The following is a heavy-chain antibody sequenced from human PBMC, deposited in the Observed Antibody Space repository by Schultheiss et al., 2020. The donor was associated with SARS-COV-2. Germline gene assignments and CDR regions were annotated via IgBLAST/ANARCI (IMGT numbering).Heavy chain of an antibody. Sequence: ASVKVSCKASGGTFSSYAISWVRQAPGQGLEWMGWISAYNGNTNYAQKLQGRVTMTTDTSTSTAYMELSRLTSDDTAVYFCARETSAGGCADYWGQGTLLTVSS. CDR2: ISAYNGNT. V-gene: IGHV1-18*01. D-gene: IGHD3-10*01. J-gene: IGHJ4*02. CDR1: GGTFSSYA. CDR3: ARETSAGGCADY.